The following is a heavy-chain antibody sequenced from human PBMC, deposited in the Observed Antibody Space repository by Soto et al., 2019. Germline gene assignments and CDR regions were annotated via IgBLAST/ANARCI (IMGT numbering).Heavy chain of an antibody. J-gene: IGHJ6*03. CDR2: ISGSGGST. CDR1: GFTFSSYA. Sequence: EVQLLESGGGLVQPGGSLRLSCAASGFTFSSYAMSWVRQAPGKGLEWVSAISGSGGSTYYADSVKGRFTISRDNSKNTLYLQMNSLRAEDTAVYYCAKGHIGFLGPYYYYMDVWGKGTTVTVSS. CDR3: AKGHIGFLGPYYYYMDV. D-gene: IGHD3-3*02. V-gene: IGHV3-23*01.